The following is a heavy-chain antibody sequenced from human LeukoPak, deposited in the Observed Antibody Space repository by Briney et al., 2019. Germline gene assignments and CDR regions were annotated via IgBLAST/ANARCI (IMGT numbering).Heavy chain of an antibody. D-gene: IGHD4-11*01. V-gene: IGHV3-30*02. Sequence: QPGGSLRLSCAVSGFTFSSYGMHWVRQAPGKGLEWVAFIRYDGSNKYYADSVKGRFTISRDNSKNTLYLQMNSLRAEDTAVYYCAKVMTTVTTPYYYYYYYMDVWGKGTTVTVSS. CDR2: IRYDGSNK. CDR3: AKVMTTVTTPYYYYYYYMDV. CDR1: GFTFSSYG. J-gene: IGHJ6*03.